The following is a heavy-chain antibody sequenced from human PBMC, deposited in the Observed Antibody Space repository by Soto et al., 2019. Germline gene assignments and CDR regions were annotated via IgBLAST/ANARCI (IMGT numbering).Heavy chain of an antibody. CDR3: ARIFHFWSGYYFPY. J-gene: IGHJ4*02. CDR1: GFSLSTSGVA. CDR2: IFWDDDK. Sequence: SGPTLVNPTQTLTLTCTFSGFSLSTSGVAVGWIRQAPRKAPEWLAFIFWDDDKRYSPSLENRLTITKDTSKNQVVLTMTNMDPVDTATYYCARIFHFWSGYYFPYWGRGTLVTVYS. D-gene: IGHD3-3*02. V-gene: IGHV2-5*02.